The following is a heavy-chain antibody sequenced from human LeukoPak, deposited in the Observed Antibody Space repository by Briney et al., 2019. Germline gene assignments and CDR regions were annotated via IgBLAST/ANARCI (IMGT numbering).Heavy chain of an antibody. Sequence: PSETLSLTCNVSGGSLSSHYWSWVRQSPEKGLEWIGQIYHTGSTHCNPSLRSRFAISVDTSKNKLFLNVKSVTAADTAVYYCARGGRWGMKYYFDFWGQGTLVIVSS. V-gene: IGHV4-59*11. D-gene: IGHD4-23*01. CDR2: IYHTGST. CDR1: GGSLSSHY. CDR3: ARGGRWGMKYYFDF. J-gene: IGHJ4*02.